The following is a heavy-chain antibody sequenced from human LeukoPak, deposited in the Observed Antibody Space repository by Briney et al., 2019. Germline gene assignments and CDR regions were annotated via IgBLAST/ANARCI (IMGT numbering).Heavy chain of an antibody. CDR3: ARVLDITGTIFDAFDI. CDR2: ISGSGTYM. J-gene: IGHJ3*02. Sequence: GGSLRLSCAASGFTFSSYAMSWVRQAPWKGLEWVSSISGSGTYMYYADSLKGRFTISRDNAKNSLYLQMDSLRAEDTAVYYCARVLDITGTIFDAFDIWGQGTMVTVSS. D-gene: IGHD1-20*01. V-gene: IGHV3-21*01. CDR1: GFTFSSYA.